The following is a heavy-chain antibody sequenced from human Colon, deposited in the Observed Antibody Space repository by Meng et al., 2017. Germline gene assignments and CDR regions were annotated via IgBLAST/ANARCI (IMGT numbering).Heavy chain of an antibody. Sequence: QVEPGQGLVKLLEPSSPPSSFSGGSFGRSVWWSWGRQPPAKGLEWNGETSHIGSTNNSPSLKRRVTISLAKSKNQLSLSLNSVSAADTAVYFCASSDYYRSDYWGQGTLVTVSS. CDR1: GGSFGRSVW. V-gene: IGHV4-4*02. J-gene: IGHJ4*02. CDR2: TSHIGST. CDR3: ASSDYYRSDY. D-gene: IGHD3-22*01.